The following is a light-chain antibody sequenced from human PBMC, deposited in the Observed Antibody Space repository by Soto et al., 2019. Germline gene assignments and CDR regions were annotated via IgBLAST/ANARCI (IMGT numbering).Light chain of an antibody. J-gene: IGKJ1*01. CDR2: TAS. V-gene: IGKV3-20*01. CDR1: QSVRSSY. Sequence: EIVLTQSPGTLSLSPGERATLSCRASQSVRSSYLAWYQQKPGQSPRLLIYTASNRATGIPTRFSGSGAGTDFTLTISRLEPEDFAVYYCQQYGGSHLTFGQGTKVEIK. CDR3: QQYGGSHLT.